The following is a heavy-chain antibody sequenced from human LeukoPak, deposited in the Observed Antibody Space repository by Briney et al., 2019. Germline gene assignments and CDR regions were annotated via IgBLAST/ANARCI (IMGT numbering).Heavy chain of an antibody. J-gene: IGHJ4*02. CDR3: ARGLGARSGYGFDY. CDR2: INHNGIT. CDR1: GGSFSSYY. V-gene: IGHV4-34*01. D-gene: IGHD3-22*01. Sequence: SETLSLTCAVYGGSFSSYYWSWIRQTPGKGLEWIGEINHNGITNYNPSLKSRVTISIGTSKNQFSLKLTSVTAADTAMYYCARGLGARSGYGFDYWGQGTLVTVSS.